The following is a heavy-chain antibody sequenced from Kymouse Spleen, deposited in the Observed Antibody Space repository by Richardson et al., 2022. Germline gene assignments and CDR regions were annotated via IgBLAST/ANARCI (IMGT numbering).Heavy chain of an antibody. CDR1: GFTFDDYA. Sequence: EVQLVESGGGLVQPGRSLRLSCAASGFTFDDYAMHWVRQAPGKGLEWVSGISWNSGSIGYADSVKGRFTISRDNAKNSLYLQMNSLRAEDTALYYCAKEGLRFLGYYYYGMDVWGQGTTVTVSS. J-gene: IGHJ6*02. V-gene: IGHV3-9*01. D-gene: IGHD3-3*01. CDR2: ISWNSGSI. CDR3: AKEGLRFLGYYYYGMDV.